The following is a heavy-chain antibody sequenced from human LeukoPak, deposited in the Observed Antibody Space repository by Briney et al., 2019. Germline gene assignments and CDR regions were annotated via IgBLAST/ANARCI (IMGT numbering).Heavy chain of an antibody. CDR2: ISSSSSTI. J-gene: IGHJ4*02. D-gene: IGHD3-10*01. CDR3: AKDQETYYYGSGSYYGDYDY. Sequence: PGGSLRLSCAASGFTFSSYEMNSVRQAPGKGLEWVSYISSSSSTIYYADSVKGRFTISRDNSKNTVYLQMNSLRAEDRAVYYCAKDQETYYYGSGSYYGDYDYWGQGTLVTVSS. V-gene: IGHV3-48*01. CDR1: GFTFSSYE.